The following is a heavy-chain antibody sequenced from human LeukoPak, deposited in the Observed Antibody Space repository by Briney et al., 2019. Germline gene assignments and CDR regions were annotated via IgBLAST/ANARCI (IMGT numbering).Heavy chain of an antibody. CDR2: ISGSGDTT. CDR3: AKHRFESGGYHSTD. V-gene: IGHV3-23*01. D-gene: IGHD3-22*01. CDR1: GFTVSSNY. J-gene: IGHJ4*02. Sequence: GGSLRLSCAASGFTVSSNYMSWVRQAPGKGLEWVSDISGSGDTTYCADSVKGRFTISRDNSKNTLYLQMNSLRDEDTAVYYCAKHRFESGGYHSTDWGQGTLVTVSS.